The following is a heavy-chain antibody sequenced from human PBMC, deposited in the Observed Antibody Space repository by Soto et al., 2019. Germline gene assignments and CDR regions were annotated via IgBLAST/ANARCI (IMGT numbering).Heavy chain of an antibody. CDR1: GGSISSGGYY. CDR2: IYYSGST. CDR3: ATSGGFRRGAFDI. D-gene: IGHD2-15*01. V-gene: IGHV4-31*03. J-gene: IGHJ3*02. Sequence: PSETLSLTCTVSGGSISSGGYYWSWIRQHPGKGLEWIGYIYYSGSTYYNPSLKSRVTISVDTSKNQFSLKLSSVTAADTAVYYCATSGGFRRGAFDIWGQGTMVTVSS.